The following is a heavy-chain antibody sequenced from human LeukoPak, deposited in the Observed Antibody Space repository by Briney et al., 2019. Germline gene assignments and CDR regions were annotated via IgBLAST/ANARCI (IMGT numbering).Heavy chain of an antibody. CDR1: GLTGRRNH. Sequence: GGSLRLPCAPSGLTGRRNHITWVRKAPGKGRVWFSVIYCGGTPYYADSMKGRFTISRDNSKNPVYLQMNSLRAEDTAVYYCARDLIGAGHWGQGTLVTVSS. CDR3: ARDLIGAGH. V-gene: IGHV3-53*01. J-gene: IGHJ4*02. D-gene: IGHD1-26*01. CDR2: IYCGGTP.